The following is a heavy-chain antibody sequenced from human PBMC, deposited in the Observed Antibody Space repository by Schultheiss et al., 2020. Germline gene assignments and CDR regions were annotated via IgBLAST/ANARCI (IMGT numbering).Heavy chain of an antibody. D-gene: IGHD3-10*01. CDR2: IYYSGST. J-gene: IGHJ6*04. Sequence: SETLSLTCTVSGGSISSYYWSWIRQPPGKGLEWIGYIYYSGSTNYNPSLKSRVTISVDTSKNQFSLKLSSVTAADTAVYYCARSGYIYEPGSWPSDYGMDVWGEGTTVTGAS. V-gene: IGHV4-59*01. CDR3: ARSGYIYEPGSWPSDYGMDV. CDR1: GGSISSYY.